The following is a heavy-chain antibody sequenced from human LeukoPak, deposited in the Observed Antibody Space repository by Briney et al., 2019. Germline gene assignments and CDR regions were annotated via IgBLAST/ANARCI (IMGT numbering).Heavy chain of an antibody. CDR1: GYTFTGYY. D-gene: IGHD3-22*01. CDR2: INPNSGGT. Sequence: ASVKVSCKASGYTFTGYYMHWVRQAPGQGLEWMGWINPNSGGTNYAQKFQGRVTMTRDTSISTAYMELSRLRSEDTAVYYCARVGYSSGYPFDYWGQGTLVTVSS. CDR3: ARVGYSSGYPFDY. V-gene: IGHV1-2*02. J-gene: IGHJ4*02.